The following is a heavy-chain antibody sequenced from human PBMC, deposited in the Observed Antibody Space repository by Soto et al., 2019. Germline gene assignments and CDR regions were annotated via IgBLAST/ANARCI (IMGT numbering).Heavy chain of an antibody. CDR1: GYTFTGYY. CDR2: INPNNGGT. CDR3: ARKSAAAAMNWFDP. V-gene: IGHV1-2*02. Sequence: QVQLVQSGAEVKKPGASVKVSCKASGYTFTGYYMHWVRQTPGQGLEWLGWINPNNGGTNYAQKCQGRGTMTTDTSISTAYMELSRLTSYDTAVYYCARKSAAAAMNWFDPLGQGTRVTVSS. D-gene: IGHD2-2*01. J-gene: IGHJ5*02.